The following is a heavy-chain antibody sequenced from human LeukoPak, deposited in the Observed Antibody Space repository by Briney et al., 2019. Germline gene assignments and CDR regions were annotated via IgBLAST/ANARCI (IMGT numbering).Heavy chain of an antibody. V-gene: IGHV4-59*01. CDR1: GGSIRSYY. CDR2: IYYSGST. CDR3: ARSTSGTSGY. Sequence: SETLSLTCTVSGGSIRSYYWSWIRQPPGKGRAWIGYIYYSGSTNYTPSLKSRVTISVDTSKNHFSLKLRSVTAADTAVYYCARSTSGTSGYWGQGTLVTVSS. J-gene: IGHJ4*02. D-gene: IGHD1-1*01.